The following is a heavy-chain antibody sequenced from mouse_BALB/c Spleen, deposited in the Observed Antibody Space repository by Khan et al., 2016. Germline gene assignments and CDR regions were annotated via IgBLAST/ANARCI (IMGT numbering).Heavy chain of an antibody. J-gene: IGHJ1*01. CDR2: ISYSGST. D-gene: IGHD1-2*01. V-gene: IGHV3-2*02. Sequence: EVQLQESGPGLVKPSQSLSLTCTVTGYSITSDYAWNWIRQFPGNKLEWMGYISYSGSTSYNPSLKSRISITRDTSKNQFFLQLNSVTTEDTATYCCARSNYGQDVWGAGTTVTVSS. CDR1: GYSITSDYA. CDR3: ARSNYGQDV.